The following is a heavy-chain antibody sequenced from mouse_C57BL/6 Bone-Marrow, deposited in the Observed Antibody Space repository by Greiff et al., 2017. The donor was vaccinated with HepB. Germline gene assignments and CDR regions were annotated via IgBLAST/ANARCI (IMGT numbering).Heavy chain of an antibody. V-gene: IGHV3-6*01. J-gene: IGHJ2*01. D-gene: IGHD4-1*01. CDR2: ISYDGSN. Sequence: DVKLVESGPGLVKPSQSLSLTCSVTGYSITSGYYWNWIRQFPGNKLEWMGYISYDGSNNYNPSHKNRISITRDTSKNQFFLKLNSVTTEDTATYYCAREEGLTGTDFDYWGQGTTLTVSS. CDR3: AREEGLTGTDFDY. CDR1: GYSITSGYY.